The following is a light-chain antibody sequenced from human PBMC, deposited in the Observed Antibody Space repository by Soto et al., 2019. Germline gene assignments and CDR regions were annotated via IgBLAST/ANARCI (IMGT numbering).Light chain of an antibody. CDR1: QSVRSSS. CDR3: QQDGSPPSRT. Sequence: EIVLTQSPGTLSLSPGDTATLSCRANQSVRSSSLAWSQQNPGQAPRLLIYGASSRATGIPDRFSGSGSGKDFTHTISSLEPEDCRVCFCQQDGSPPSRTLGQGTKVQLK. J-gene: IGKJ1*01. CDR2: GAS. V-gene: IGKV3-20*01.